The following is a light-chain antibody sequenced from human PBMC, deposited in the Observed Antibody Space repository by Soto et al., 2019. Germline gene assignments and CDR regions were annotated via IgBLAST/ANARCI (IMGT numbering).Light chain of an antibody. V-gene: IGKV3-15*01. Sequence: EIVMTQSPATLSVSPGERATLSCRASQSISSNLAWYQQKPGQAPRLLIYGPSTRASGIPARFSGSGSGTDFTLTISSLQSEDFAVYYWQQYSNWPPWTFGQGTKVEIK. CDR2: GPS. CDR3: QQYSNWPPWT. J-gene: IGKJ1*01. CDR1: QSISSN.